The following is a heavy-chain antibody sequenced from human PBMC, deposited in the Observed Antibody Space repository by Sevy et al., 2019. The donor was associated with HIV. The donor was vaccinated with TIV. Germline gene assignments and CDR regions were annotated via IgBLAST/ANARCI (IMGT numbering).Heavy chain of an antibody. CDR2: IYPGDSDV. Sequence: GESLKISCKGSGYRFTNFWIDWVRQMPGKGLEWMGVIYPGDSDVRYSPSFEGQVTISADKSINTAYLEWETLKASDTAIYYCARHSTNYGDFGNAFDIWGRGTVVTVSS. J-gene: IGHJ3*02. CDR1: GYRFTNFW. D-gene: IGHD4-17*01. CDR3: ARHSTNYGDFGNAFDI. V-gene: IGHV5-51*01.